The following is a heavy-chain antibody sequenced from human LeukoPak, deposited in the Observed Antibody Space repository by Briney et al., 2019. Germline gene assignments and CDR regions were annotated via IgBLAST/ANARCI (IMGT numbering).Heavy chain of an antibody. Sequence: GGSLRLSCAASGFTFSSNYMSWVRQAPGKGLEWVSVIYSGGSTYYADSVKGRFTISRDNSKNTLYLQMNSLRAEDTAVYYCARDATVTTSRPFDYWGQGTLVTVSS. V-gene: IGHV3-53*01. CDR2: IYSGGST. CDR1: GFTFSSNY. J-gene: IGHJ4*02. CDR3: ARDATVTTSRPFDY. D-gene: IGHD4-17*01.